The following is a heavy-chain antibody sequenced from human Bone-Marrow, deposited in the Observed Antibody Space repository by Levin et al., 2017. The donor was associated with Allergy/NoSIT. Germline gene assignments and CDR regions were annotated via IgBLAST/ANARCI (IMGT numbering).Heavy chain of an antibody. Sequence: PGGSLRLSCAASGFTFSSYAMSWVRQAPGKGLEWVSAISGSGGSTYYADSVKGRFTISRDNSKNTLYLQMNSLRAEDTAVYYCAKDPSYDFWRLGGMDVWGQGTTVTVSS. CDR1: GFTFSSYA. CDR3: AKDPSYDFWRLGGMDV. J-gene: IGHJ6*02. CDR2: ISGSGGST. V-gene: IGHV3-23*01. D-gene: IGHD3-3*01.